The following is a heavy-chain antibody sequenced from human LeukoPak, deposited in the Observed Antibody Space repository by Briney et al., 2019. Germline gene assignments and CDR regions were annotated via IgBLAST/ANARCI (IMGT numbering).Heavy chain of an antibody. D-gene: IGHD6-19*01. CDR2: VDPEDGET. V-gene: IGHV1-69-2*01. CDR1: GYTFTDYY. CDR3: ATDGGTAVAGMNY. J-gene: IGHJ4*02. Sequence: ASVKVSCKASGYTFTDYYMHWVQQAPGKGLEWMGRVDPEDGETIYAEKFQGRVTITADMSTDTAYMELSSLRSEDTAVYYCATDGGTAVAGMNYWGQGTLVTVSS.